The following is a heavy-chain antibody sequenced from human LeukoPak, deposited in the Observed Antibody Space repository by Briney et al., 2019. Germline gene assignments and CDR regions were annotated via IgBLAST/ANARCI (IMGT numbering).Heavy chain of an antibody. CDR2: ISGSGGST. J-gene: IGHJ1*01. V-gene: IGHV3-23*01. CDR3: AKDVNYYDSSGYSIFQH. Sequence: PGGSLRLSCAASGFTVSSNYMSWVRQAPGKGLEWVSAISGSGGSTYYADSVKGRFTISRDNSKNTLYLQMNSLRAEDTAVYYCAKDVNYYDSSGYSIFQHWGQGTLVTVSS. D-gene: IGHD3-22*01. CDR1: GFTVSSNY.